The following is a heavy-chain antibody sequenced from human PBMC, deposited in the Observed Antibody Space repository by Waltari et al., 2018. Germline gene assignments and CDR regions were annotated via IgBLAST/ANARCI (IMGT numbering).Heavy chain of an antibody. D-gene: IGHD2-15*01. CDR1: GFTFSSYA. CDR3: AKDGDCSGGSCYSGDYYYYYGMDV. V-gene: IGHV3-23*01. J-gene: IGHJ6*02. Sequence: EVQLLESGGGLVQPGGSLRLSCAASGFTFSSYAMSWVRQAPGKGLEWVSAISGSGGSTYYADSVKGRFTSSRDNSKNTLYLQMNSLRAEDTAVYYCAKDGDCSGGSCYSGDYYYYYGMDVWGQGTTVTVSS. CDR2: ISGSGGST.